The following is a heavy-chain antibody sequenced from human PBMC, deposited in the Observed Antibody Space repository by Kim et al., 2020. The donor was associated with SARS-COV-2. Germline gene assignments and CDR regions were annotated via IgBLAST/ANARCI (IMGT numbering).Heavy chain of an antibody. CDR3: ARDRLTGYYSDAFDI. CDR2: IIPIFGTA. J-gene: IGHJ3*02. D-gene: IGHD3-9*01. CDR1: GGTFSSYA. Sequence: SVKVSCKASGGTFSSYAISWVRQAPGQGLEWMGGIIPIFGTANYAQKFQGRVTITADESTSTAYMELSSLRSEDTAVYYCARDRLTGYYSDAFDIWGQGTMVTVSS. V-gene: IGHV1-69*13.